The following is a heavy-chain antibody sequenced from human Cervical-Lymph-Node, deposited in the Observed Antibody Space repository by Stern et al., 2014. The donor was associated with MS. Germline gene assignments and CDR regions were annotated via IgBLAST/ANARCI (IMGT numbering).Heavy chain of an antibody. CDR2: SYNSGSS. D-gene: IGHD3-16*01. J-gene: IGHJ4*02. CDR3: ARSDRLWGSFDY. V-gene: IGHV4-31*03. CDR1: GGSISTVGYY. Sequence: QVQLQESGPGLVKPSQTLSLTCTVSGGSISTVGYYWTWLRQHPGQGLEWIGYSYNSGSSYYNPSLKSRASISVDTSKNQFSLNVTSVTAADTALYYCARSDRLWGSFDYWGQGTLVTVSS.